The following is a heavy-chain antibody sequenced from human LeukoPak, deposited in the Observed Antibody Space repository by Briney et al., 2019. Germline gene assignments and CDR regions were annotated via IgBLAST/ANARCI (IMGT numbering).Heavy chain of an antibody. CDR2: IYHSGST. CDR1: GYSISSGYY. CDR3: ARDIKTPYCGGDCYLDWYFDL. Sequence: TPSETLSLTCTLSGYSISSGYYWDWIRQPPGKGLEWIMSIYHSGSTYYNPSLKSRVTISVDTSKNQFSPKLSSVTAADTAVYYCARDIKTPYCGGDCYLDWYFDLWGRGTLVTVSS. D-gene: IGHD2-21*02. J-gene: IGHJ2*01. V-gene: IGHV4-38-2*02.